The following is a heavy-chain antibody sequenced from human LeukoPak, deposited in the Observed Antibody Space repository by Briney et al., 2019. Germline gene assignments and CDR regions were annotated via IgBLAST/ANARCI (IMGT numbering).Heavy chain of an antibody. CDR2: INHSGST. CDR1: GGSFSGYY. D-gene: IGHD1-26*01. J-gene: IGHJ5*02. Sequence: SETLSLTCAVYGGSFSGYYWSWIRQPPGKGLEWIGEINHSGSTNYNPSLKSRVTISVDTSKNQFSLKLSSVSAADTAVYYCARTRYTGSLDPWGQGILVTVSS. CDR3: ARTRYTGSLDP. V-gene: IGHV4-34*01.